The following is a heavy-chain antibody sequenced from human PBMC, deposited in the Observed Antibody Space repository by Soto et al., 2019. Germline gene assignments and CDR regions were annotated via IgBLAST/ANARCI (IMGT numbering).Heavy chain of an antibody. CDR1: GFTFSSYA. CDR3: AKVARIFGVVILQRGFDY. CDR2: ISGSGGST. Sequence: GGSLRLSCAASGFTFSSYAMSWVRQAPGKGLEWVSAISGSGGSTYYAYSVKGRFTIYRDNSKNTLYLQMNSLRAEDTAVYYCAKVARIFGVVILQRGFDYWGQGTLVTVSS. D-gene: IGHD3-3*01. V-gene: IGHV3-23*01. J-gene: IGHJ4*02.